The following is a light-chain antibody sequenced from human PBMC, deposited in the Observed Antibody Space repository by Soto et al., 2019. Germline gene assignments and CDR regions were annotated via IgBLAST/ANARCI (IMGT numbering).Light chain of an antibody. CDR1: QSISSW. J-gene: IGKJ1*01. CDR2: DAS. V-gene: IGKV1-5*01. CDR3: QQKRT. Sequence: IQMTQSPSSLSAAVGERVTITCRASQSISSWLAWYQQKPGKAPKLLIYDASSLESGVPSRFSGSGSGTEFTLTISSLQPDDFATYYCQQKRTFGQGTKVDI.